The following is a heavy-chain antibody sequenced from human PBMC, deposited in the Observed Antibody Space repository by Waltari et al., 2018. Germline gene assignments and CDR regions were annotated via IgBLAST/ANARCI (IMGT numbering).Heavy chain of an antibody. V-gene: IGHV2-5*01. D-gene: IGHD3-3*01. CDR1: GFSLSTSGVG. CDR2: IYWNDDK. J-gene: IGHJ4*02. Sequence: QITLKESGPTLVKPTQTLTLTCTFSGFSLSTSGVGVGWISPPPGKALEWLALIYWNDDKRYSPSLKRRLNITKDTSKNQVVITMTNMDPVDTATYYCAQAQRITICGVVPPEYDYWGQGTLVTVSS. CDR3: AQAQRITICGVVPPEYDY.